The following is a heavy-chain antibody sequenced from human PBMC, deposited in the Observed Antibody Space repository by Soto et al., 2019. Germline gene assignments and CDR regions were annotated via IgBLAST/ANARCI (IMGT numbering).Heavy chain of an antibody. J-gene: IGHJ5*02. D-gene: IGHD6-13*01. CDR1: RDSVSSNSAA. CDR3: ARQQGETRSLLDP. CDR2: TYYRSKWYN. Sequence: PSQALSLTYAISRDSVSSNSAAWKSIRQSTSRGLEWLGRTYYRSKWYNDYAVSVKSRITINPDTSKNQFSLQLNSVTPEDTAVYYCARQQGETRSLLDPWGQGTLVTVSS. V-gene: IGHV6-1*01.